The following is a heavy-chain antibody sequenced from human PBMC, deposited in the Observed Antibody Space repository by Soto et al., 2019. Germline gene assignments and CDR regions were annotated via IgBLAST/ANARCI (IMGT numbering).Heavy chain of an antibody. CDR2: IYYSGST. D-gene: IGHD3-10*01. J-gene: IGHJ4*02. CDR3: ATGYYYGSGSYYDY. CDR1: GGSISSGGYY. V-gene: IGHV4-31*03. Sequence: PSETLSLTCTVSGGSISSGGYYWSWIRQHPGKGLEWIGYIYYSGSTYYNPSLKSRVTISVDTSKNQFSLKLSSVTAADTAVYYCATGYYYGSGSYYDYWGQGTLVTVSS.